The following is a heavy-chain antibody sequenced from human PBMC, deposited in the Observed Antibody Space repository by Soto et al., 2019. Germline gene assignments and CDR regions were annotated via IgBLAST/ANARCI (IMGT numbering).Heavy chain of an antibody. CDR2: IYYSGST. Sequence: QLQLQESGPGLVKPSETLSLTCTVSGGSISSSSYYWGWIRPPPGKGLEWIGCIYYSGSTYYNPSLKSRVTISVDTSKNQLSLKLSSVTAADTAVYYCARRGSGSYSDYWGQGTLVTVSS. D-gene: IGHD3-10*01. CDR1: GGSISSSSYY. J-gene: IGHJ4*02. CDR3: ARRGSGSYSDY. V-gene: IGHV4-39*01.